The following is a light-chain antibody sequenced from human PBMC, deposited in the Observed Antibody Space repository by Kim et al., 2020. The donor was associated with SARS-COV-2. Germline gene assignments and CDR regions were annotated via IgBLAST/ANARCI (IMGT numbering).Light chain of an antibody. CDR1: SLRSYY. CDR2: GKN. J-gene: IGLJ2*01. Sequence: LGQTVRITCQGDSLRSYYASWYQQKPGQAPVLVIYGKNYRPSGIPARFSGSSSGNTASLTITGAQAEDEADYYCNSRDSSGNHRVVFGGGTQLTVL. CDR3: NSRDSSGNHRVV. V-gene: IGLV3-19*01.